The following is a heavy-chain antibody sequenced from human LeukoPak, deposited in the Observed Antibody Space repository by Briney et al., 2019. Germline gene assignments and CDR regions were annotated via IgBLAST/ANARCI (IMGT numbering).Heavy chain of an antibody. J-gene: IGHJ1*01. D-gene: IGHD3-22*01. V-gene: IGHV1-46*01. CDR2: INPSGGST. CDR1: GYTFTSYY. Sequence: ASVKVSCKASGYTFTSYYMHWVRQAPGQPLEWIGTINPSGGSTSYAQKSQGRVTMTRNTSTSTVYMELGSPRFEDTAVYYCARERFDDYYDSSVQHWGQGTLVTVSS. CDR3: ARERFDDYYDSSVQH.